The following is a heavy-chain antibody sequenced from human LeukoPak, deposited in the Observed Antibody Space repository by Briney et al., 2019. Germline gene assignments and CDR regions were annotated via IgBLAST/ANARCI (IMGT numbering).Heavy chain of an antibody. D-gene: IGHD1-26*01. V-gene: IGHV3-48*01. CDR2: ISSSSSTI. CDR3: TRDRESGSVVHYYYYMDV. Sequence: PGGSLRLSCAASGFTFSSYSMNWVRQAPGKGLDWVSYISSSSSTIYYADSVKGRFTISRDNAKNSLYLQMNSLRAEDTAVYYCTRDRESGSVVHYYYYMDVWGKGTTVTVSS. CDR1: GFTFSSYS. J-gene: IGHJ6*03.